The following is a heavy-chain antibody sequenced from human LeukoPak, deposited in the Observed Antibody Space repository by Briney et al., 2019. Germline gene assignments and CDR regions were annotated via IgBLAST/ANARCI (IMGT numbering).Heavy chain of an antibody. D-gene: IGHD5-12*01. CDR2: IRYDGSNK. Sequence: PGGSLRLSCRTSGSTFINYGMHWVRQTPAKGLEWAAFIRYDGSNKYYTESVKGRFTISRDNSKNTLSLEMNGLRTEDTGIYYCARDGGYRSDYHYMDVWGKGTTVTVSS. CDR1: GSTFINYG. V-gene: IGHV3-30*02. CDR3: ARDGGYRSDYHYMDV. J-gene: IGHJ6*03.